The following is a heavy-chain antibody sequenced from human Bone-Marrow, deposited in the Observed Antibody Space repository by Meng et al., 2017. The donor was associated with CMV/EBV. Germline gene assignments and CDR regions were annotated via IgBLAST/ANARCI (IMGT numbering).Heavy chain of an antibody. D-gene: IGHD3-22*01. V-gene: IGHV3-7*01. CDR2: IKQDGSET. Sequence: GESLKISCAASGFMFSRYWMSWVRQAPGKGLEWVAIIKQDGSETRYVDSVKGRFTISKDSAKNTLYLQMNSLRAEDTGVYYCVRAPTTYFYDRSASDEDVWGQGTTVTVYS. CDR3: VRAPTTYFYDRSASDEDV. CDR1: GFMFSRYW. J-gene: IGHJ6*02.